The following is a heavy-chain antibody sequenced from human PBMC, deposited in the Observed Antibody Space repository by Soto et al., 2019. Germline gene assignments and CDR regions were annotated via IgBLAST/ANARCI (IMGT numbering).Heavy chain of an antibody. CDR3: ARDTSSGWPDY. CDR2: IYYSGST. Sequence: SETLSLTCTVSGGSVSSGSYYWSWIRQPPGKGLEWIGYIYYSGSTNYNPSLKSRVTISVDTSKNQFSLKLSSVTAADTAVYYCARDTSSGWPDYWGQGTLVTVSS. J-gene: IGHJ4*02. D-gene: IGHD6-19*01. CDR1: GGSVSSGSYY. V-gene: IGHV4-61*01.